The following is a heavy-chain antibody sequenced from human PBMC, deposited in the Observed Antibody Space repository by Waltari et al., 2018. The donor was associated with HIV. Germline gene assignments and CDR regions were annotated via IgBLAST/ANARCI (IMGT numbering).Heavy chain of an antibody. CDR3: AFWSGYYGEYYFDY. CDR2: MNLNNGNA. V-gene: IGHV1-8*01. Sequence: QVQLVQSGAEVKKPGASVKVSCKASGYTFTSYDHNWVRQATGQGLEWMGWMNLNNGNAGYAQKFQGRFTMTRNSSISTAYMEVSSLRSEDTAMYYCAFWSGYYGEYYFDYWGQGTLVTVSS. J-gene: IGHJ4*02. CDR1: GYTFTSYD. D-gene: IGHD3-3*01.